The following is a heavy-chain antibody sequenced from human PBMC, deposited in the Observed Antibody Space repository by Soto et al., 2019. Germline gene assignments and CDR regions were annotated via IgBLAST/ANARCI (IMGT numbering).Heavy chain of an antibody. J-gene: IGHJ4*02. CDR2: IYHSGST. V-gene: IGHV4-4*02. Sequence: PSETLSLTCAVSGGSISSSNWWSWVRQPPGKGLEWIGEIYHSGSTNYNPSLKSRVTISVDKSKNQFSLKLSSVTAVDTAVYYCARAPSSGETYYYDSSGYYSWGQGTLVTVSS. CDR1: GGSISSSNW. CDR3: ARAPSSGETYYYDSSGYYS. D-gene: IGHD3-22*01.